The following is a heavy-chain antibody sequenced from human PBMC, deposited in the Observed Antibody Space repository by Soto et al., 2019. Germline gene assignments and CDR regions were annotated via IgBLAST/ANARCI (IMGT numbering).Heavy chain of an antibody. D-gene: IGHD3-3*01. CDR2: ISYDGSNK. Sequence: QVQLVESGGGVVQPGRSLRLSCAVSGFSFSSYAMHWVRQAPGKGLEWVAVISYDGSNKYYADSVKGRFTISRDNSKNTLYLQINTLRAEDTAVYYCARVRSDFWSGFPYWGQGTLVTVSS. J-gene: IGHJ4*02. V-gene: IGHV3-30-3*01. CDR3: ARVRSDFWSGFPY. CDR1: GFSFSSYA.